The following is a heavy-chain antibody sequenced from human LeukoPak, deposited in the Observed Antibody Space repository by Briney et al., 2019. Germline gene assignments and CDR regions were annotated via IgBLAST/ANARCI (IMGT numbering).Heavy chain of an antibody. V-gene: IGHV3-7*01. CDR1: GFTFSNYW. Sequence: GGSLRLSCEGSGFTFSNYWMSWVRQAPGKGLEWVANIKADGSEKYYVDSVKGRFTISRDNAKNSLYLQMNSLRAEDTAVYYCATYSSLNAREFQYWGQGTLVTVSS. D-gene: IGHD3-22*01. J-gene: IGHJ1*01. CDR3: ATYSSLNAREFQY. CDR2: IKADGSEK.